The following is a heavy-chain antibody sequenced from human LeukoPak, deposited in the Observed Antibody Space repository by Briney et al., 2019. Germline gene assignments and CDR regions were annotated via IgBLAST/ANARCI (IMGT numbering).Heavy chain of an antibody. CDR3: AGLGKEVTYRAYYLDY. Sequence: PSETLSLTCTVSGGSISTDYWSWIRQPPGKGLEYIAFIHYSGHTNYNPSLKSRVTISIDTSKNQFSLNLSSVTAADTAAYYCAGLGKEVTYRAYYLDYWGQGTLVTVSA. CDR1: GGSISTDY. CDR2: IHYSGHT. V-gene: IGHV4-59*08. D-gene: IGHD1-26*01. J-gene: IGHJ4*02.